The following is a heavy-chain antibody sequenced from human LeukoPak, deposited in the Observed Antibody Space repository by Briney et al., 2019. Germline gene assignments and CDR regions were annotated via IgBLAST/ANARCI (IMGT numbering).Heavy chain of an antibody. Sequence: ASVKVSCKASGYSFTSYGITWVRQAPGQGLEWMGWISTYDGDANYAQQLQGRVTMTTDTSTITAYMELRSLRSDDTAVYYCARVVTRLREGDYYYDLDVWGQGTTVTVSS. V-gene: IGHV1-18*01. CDR1: GYSFTSYG. CDR2: ISTYDGDA. CDR3: ARVVTRLREGDYYYDLDV. D-gene: IGHD3-16*01. J-gene: IGHJ6*02.